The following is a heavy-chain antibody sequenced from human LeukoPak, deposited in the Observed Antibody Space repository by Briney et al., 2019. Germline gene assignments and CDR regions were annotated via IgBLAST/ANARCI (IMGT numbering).Heavy chain of an antibody. Sequence: PGGSLRLSCEASGFSFSSYSMNWVRQAPGKGLEWVSSISTSKRYIYYADSVKGRFTISRDNAKNSLYLEMTSLRVEDTAVYYCASGSPAGDYWGQGTLVTVSS. CDR2: ISTSKRYI. J-gene: IGHJ4*02. CDR1: GFSFSSYS. CDR3: ASGSPAGDY. D-gene: IGHD1-26*01. V-gene: IGHV3-21*01.